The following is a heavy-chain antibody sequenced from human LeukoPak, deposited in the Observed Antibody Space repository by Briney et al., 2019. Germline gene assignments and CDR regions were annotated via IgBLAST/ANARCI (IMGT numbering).Heavy chain of an antibody. D-gene: IGHD3-16*01. CDR3: ARDRGDY. Sequence: GASVKVSCKASGYTFTRYYMHWVRQAPGQGLEGMGIITPSGGSTSNAQKFQGRVTMTRDMSTSTVYMELSSLRSEDTAVYYCARDRGDYWGQGTLVTVS. CDR1: GYTFTRYY. CDR2: ITPSGGST. V-gene: IGHV1-46*01. J-gene: IGHJ4*02.